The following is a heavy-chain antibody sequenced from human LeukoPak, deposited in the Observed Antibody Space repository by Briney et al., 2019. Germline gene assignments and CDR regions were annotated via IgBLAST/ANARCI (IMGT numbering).Heavy chain of an antibody. CDR2: IYYSGST. D-gene: IGHD6-13*01. CDR3: ASSSSWGYYGMDV. J-gene: IGHJ6*02. Sequence: SETLSLTCTVSGGPISSYYWSWIRQPPGKGLEWIGYIYYSGSTYYNPSLKSRVTISVDTSKNQFSLKLSSVTAADTAVYYCASSSSWGYYGMDVWGQGTTVTVSS. CDR1: GGPISSYY. V-gene: IGHV4-30-4*01.